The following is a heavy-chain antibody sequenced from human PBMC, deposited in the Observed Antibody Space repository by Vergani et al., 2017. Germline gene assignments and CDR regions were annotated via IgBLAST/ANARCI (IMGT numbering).Heavy chain of an antibody. CDR1: GFTFSNYN. Sequence: DVQLVESQGGLVQPGGSLRLSCAASGFTFSNYNMNWVRQAPGKGLEWISYISISSNTIYYADSVKGRFTISRDNAKNSLYLQMNSLRVEDTAVYYCARDPWMGYCSSSSCHYYYYMDVWGHGTTVTVSS. D-gene: IGHD2-2*01. J-gene: IGHJ6*03. V-gene: IGHV3-48*01. CDR2: ISISSNTI. CDR3: ARDPWMGYCSSSSCHYYYYMDV.